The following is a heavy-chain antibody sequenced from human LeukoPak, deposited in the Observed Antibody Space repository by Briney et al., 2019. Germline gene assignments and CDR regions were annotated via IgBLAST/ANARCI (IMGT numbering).Heavy chain of an antibody. CDR3: ADCSGGSCYSKY. V-gene: IGHV3-23*01. CDR1: GFTFSSYA. Sequence: PGGSLRLSCAASGFTFSSYAMSWVRQAPGKGLEWVSAISGSGGSTYYADSVKGRFTISRDNSKNTLYLQMSSLRAEDTAVYYCADCSGGSCYSKYWGQGTLVTVSS. CDR2: ISGSGGST. D-gene: IGHD2-15*01. J-gene: IGHJ4*02.